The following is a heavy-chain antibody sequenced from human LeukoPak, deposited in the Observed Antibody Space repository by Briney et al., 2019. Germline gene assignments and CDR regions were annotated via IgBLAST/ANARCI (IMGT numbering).Heavy chain of an antibody. D-gene: IGHD6-19*01. CDR3: ARVLEGYSSGWPDYYYYDMDV. CDR1: GYTFTSYG. CDR2: ISAYNGNT. J-gene: IGHJ6*02. V-gene: IGHV1-18*01. Sequence: ASVKVSRKASGYTFTSYGISWVRQAPGQGLEWMGWISAYNGNTNYAQKLQGRVTMTTDTSTSTAYMELRSLRSDDTAVYYCARVLEGYSSGWPDYYYYDMDVWGQGTTVTVSS.